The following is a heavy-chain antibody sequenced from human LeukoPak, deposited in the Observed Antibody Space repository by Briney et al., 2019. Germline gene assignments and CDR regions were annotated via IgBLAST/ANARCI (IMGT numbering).Heavy chain of an antibody. V-gene: IGHV3-23*01. CDR2: ISGSGGST. Sequence: PGGSLRLSCAASGFTFSSYAMSWVRQAPGKGLEWVSAISGSGGSTYYADSVKGRFTISRDNSKNTLYLQMNSLRAEDTAVYYCARPSYYDSSGLFHYWGQGTLVTVSS. CDR3: ARPSYYDSSGLFHY. CDR1: GFTFSSYA. J-gene: IGHJ4*02. D-gene: IGHD3-22*01.